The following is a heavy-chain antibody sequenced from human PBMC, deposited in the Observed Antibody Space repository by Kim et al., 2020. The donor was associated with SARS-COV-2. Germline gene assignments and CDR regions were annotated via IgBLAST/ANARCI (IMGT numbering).Heavy chain of an antibody. Sequence: SVKVSCKASGGTFSSYAISWVRQAPGQGLEWMGGIIPIFGTANYAQKFQGRVTITADESTSTAYMELSSLRSEDTAVYYCARRDSGYDYWGIYYYYGMDVWGQGTTVTVSS. CDR1: GGTFSSYA. J-gene: IGHJ6*02. V-gene: IGHV1-69*13. CDR3: ARRDSGYDYWGIYYYYGMDV. D-gene: IGHD5-12*01. CDR2: IIPIFGTA.